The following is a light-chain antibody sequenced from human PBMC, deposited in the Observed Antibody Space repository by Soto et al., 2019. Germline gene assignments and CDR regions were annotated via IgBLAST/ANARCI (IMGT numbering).Light chain of an antibody. V-gene: IGKV1-5*03. CDR1: QSIGNW. J-gene: IGKJ1*01. Sequence: DIPMTQSPSTLSASVGDRVTITCRASQSIGNWLAWYQQKPGKAPEVLIYMASTLETGVPSRFSGSGSGTEFTLTISSLQPDDFATYYCQQYYNMWTFGQGTKVEIK. CDR2: MAS. CDR3: QQYYNMWT.